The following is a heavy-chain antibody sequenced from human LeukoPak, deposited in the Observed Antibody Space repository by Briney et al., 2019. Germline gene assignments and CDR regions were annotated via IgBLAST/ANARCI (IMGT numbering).Heavy chain of an antibody. J-gene: IGHJ5*02. Sequence: SETLSLTCTVSGGSISSGSYYWSWIRQPAGKGLEWIGRISLSGSTTYNPSLKSRVTISIDPSKKPFSLKLRSVTAADTAVYYCARGPRFGELLWHWFDPWGQGTLVTVSS. CDR1: GGSISSGSYY. V-gene: IGHV4-61*02. CDR2: ISLSGST. D-gene: IGHD3-10*01. CDR3: ARGPRFGELLWHWFDP.